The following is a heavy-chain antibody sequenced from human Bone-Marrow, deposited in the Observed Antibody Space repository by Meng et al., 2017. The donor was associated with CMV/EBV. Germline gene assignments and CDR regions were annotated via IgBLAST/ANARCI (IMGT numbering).Heavy chain of an antibody. D-gene: IGHD3-22*01. Sequence: SETLSLTCNVSGASLGSYYWSWIRQSPGKGLEWIGYVYYSGSTDYNPSLKSRLTISVDTSKNQFSLQLSSVTAADTAVYYCARASYDSSGYYYYFDQWGQGTLVIVSS. CDR3: ARASYDSSGYYYYFDQ. J-gene: IGHJ4*02. CDR1: GASLGSYY. CDR2: VYYSGST. V-gene: IGHV4-59*01.